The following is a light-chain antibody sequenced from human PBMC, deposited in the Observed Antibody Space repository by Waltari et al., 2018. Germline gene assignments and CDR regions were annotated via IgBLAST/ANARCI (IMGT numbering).Light chain of an antibody. J-gene: IGKJ1*01. CDR1: QSLLYTSNNKNY. CDR2: WAS. V-gene: IGKV4-1*01. CDR3: LQYLHTPRT. Sequence: DVVMTQSPDSLAVSLGERATINCKSSQSLLYTSNNKNYLAWYQQEPGQPPKILIYWASIREAGVPDRFSCRGAGTDFTLTISGLQAEDVASYFCLQYLHTPRTFGQGTKVEIK.